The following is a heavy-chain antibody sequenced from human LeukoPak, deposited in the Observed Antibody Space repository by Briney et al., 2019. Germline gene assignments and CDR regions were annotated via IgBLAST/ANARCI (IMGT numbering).Heavy chain of an antibody. J-gene: IGHJ5*02. CDR2: ISSSGSTI. D-gene: IGHD1-26*01. CDR1: GFTFSDYY. Sequence: GSLRLSCAASGFTFSDYYMSWIRQAPGKGLEWVSYISSSGSTIYYADSVKGRFTISRDNAKNSLYLQMNSLRAEDTAVYYCARSSQWELPSARFDPWGQGTLVTVSS. V-gene: IGHV3-11*01. CDR3: ARSSQWELPSARFDP.